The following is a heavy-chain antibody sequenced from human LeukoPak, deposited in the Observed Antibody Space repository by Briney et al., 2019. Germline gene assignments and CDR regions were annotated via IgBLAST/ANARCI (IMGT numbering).Heavy chain of an antibody. J-gene: IGHJ4*02. D-gene: IGHD3-3*01. V-gene: IGHV4-39*07. CDR2: IYYSGST. CDR1: GGSISSSSYY. Sequence: SETLSLTCTVSGGSISSSSYYWGWIRQPPGKGLEWIGSIYYSGSTYYNPSLKSRVTISVDTSKNQFSLKLSSVTAADTAVYYCARGGREIFGVVIKDYYFDYWGQGTLVTVSS. CDR3: ARGGREIFGVVIKDYYFDY.